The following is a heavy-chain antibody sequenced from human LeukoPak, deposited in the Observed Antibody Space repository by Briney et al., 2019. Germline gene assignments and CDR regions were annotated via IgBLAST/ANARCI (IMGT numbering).Heavy chain of an antibody. Sequence: PGGSLRLSCAAAGFTFSSYGMQWVRKAPGKGVEWVAVIWYDGSNKYYADTGKGRITNSRDNSKTTLYLQMNSLRAEDTTVYYCARDRFEAYYYGSGSYYPRGGPLDYWGQGTLVTVSS. CDR2: IWYDGSNK. V-gene: IGHV3-33*01. J-gene: IGHJ4*02. D-gene: IGHD3-10*01. CDR3: ARDRFEAYYYGSGSYYPRGGPLDY. CDR1: GFTFSSYG.